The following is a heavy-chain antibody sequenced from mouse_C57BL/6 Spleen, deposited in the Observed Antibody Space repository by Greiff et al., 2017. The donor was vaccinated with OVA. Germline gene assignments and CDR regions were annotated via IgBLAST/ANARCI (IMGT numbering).Heavy chain of an antibody. V-gene: IGHV5-4*01. CDR1: GFTFSSYA. D-gene: IGHD2-3*01. CDR2: ISDGGSYT. Sequence: DVKLVESGGGLVKPGGSLKLSCAASGFTFSSYAMSWVRQTPEKRLEWVATISDGGSYTYYPDNVKGRFTISRDTAKNNLYLQMSHLKSEDTAMYYCARDRMGGYYSFDYWGQGTTLTVSS. J-gene: IGHJ2*01. CDR3: ARDRMGGYYSFDY.